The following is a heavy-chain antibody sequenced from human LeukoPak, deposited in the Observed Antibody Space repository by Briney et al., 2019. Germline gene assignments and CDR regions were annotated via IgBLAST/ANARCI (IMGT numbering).Heavy chain of an antibody. D-gene: IGHD3-22*01. CDR1: GGSISSGDYY. CDR2: IYYSGST. V-gene: IGHV4-30-4*08. CDR3: ARADELYDSSGYYHDAFDI. J-gene: IGHJ3*02. Sequence: SETLSLTCTVSGGSISSGDYYWSWIRQPPGKGLEWIGYIYYSGSTYYNPSLKSRVTISVDTSKNQFSLKLSSVTAADTAVYYCARADELYDSSGYYHDAFDIWGQGTMVTVSS.